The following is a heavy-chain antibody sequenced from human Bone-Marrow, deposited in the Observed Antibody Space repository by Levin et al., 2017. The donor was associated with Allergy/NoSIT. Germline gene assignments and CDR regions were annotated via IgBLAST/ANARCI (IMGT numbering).Heavy chain of an antibody. D-gene: IGHD2-21*02. J-gene: IGHJ6*02. CDR2: INQDGSEN. CDR1: GFTFSTYW. Sequence: GGSLRLSCAASGFTFSTYWMTWVRQAPGKGLEWVANINQDGSENFYVDSVKGRFTISRDNAEESLYLQINSLRVEDTAVYYCARNLVVMTAISYYYYYGMDVWGQGTTVTVSS. V-gene: IGHV3-7*01. CDR3: ARNLVVMTAISYYYYYGMDV.